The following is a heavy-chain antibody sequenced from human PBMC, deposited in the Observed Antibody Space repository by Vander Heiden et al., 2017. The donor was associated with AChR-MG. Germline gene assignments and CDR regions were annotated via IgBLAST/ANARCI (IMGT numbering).Heavy chain of an antibody. Sequence: EVQLVESGGGLVQPGRSRRLSCVVSGSTFDKYAMHWVRQAPGKGLEWVSGISLDSDRIDYADSVKGRFTISKDNAKNSLYLQMNSLRAEDTALYYCGKDISPGGLDVWGPGTTVTVSS. CDR1: GSTFDKYA. CDR2: ISLDSDRI. V-gene: IGHV3-9*01. CDR3: GKDISPGGLDV. J-gene: IGHJ6*02.